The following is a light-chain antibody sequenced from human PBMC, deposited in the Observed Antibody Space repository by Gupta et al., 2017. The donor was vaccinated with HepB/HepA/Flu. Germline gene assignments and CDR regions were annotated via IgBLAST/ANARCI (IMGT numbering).Light chain of an antibody. CDR3: QHSYSSLIT. CDR1: QRVSNY. J-gene: IGKJ4*01. Sequence: DIQMTQSPSSLSASLGDRVTITCRASQRVSNYLNWYRQKPGKVPKLLIFGSSTVKGGVPSRFSGSGSGTEFTLTISRLQPEDFATYYCQHSYSSLITFGRGTKVEV. V-gene: IGKV1-39*01. CDR2: GSS.